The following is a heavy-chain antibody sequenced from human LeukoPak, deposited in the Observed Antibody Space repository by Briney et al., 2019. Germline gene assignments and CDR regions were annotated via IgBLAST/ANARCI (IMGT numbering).Heavy chain of an antibody. CDR3: TTDTVLMVYAIRCGY. D-gene: IGHD2-8*01. Sequence: GGSLRLSCAASGFTFSNAWMSWVRQAPGKGLEWVGRIKSKTDGGTTDYAAPVKGRFTISRDDSKNTLYLQMNSLKTEDTAVYYCTTDTVLMVYAIRCGYWGQGTLVTVSS. CDR1: GFTFSNAW. CDR2: IKSKTDGGTT. J-gene: IGHJ4*02. V-gene: IGHV3-15*01.